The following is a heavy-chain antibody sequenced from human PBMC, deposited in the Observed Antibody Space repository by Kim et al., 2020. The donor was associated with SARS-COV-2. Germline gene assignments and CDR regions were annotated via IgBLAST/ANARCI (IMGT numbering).Heavy chain of an antibody. CDR3: TSPYGDYGIYYGMDV. Sequence: GGSLRLSCAASGFTFSGSAMHWVRQASGKGLEWVGRIRSKANSYATAYAASVEGRFTISRDDSKNTAYLQMNSLKTEDTAVYYCTSPYGDYGIYYGMDVWGQGTTVTVSS. J-gene: IGHJ6*02. D-gene: IGHD4-17*01. V-gene: IGHV3-73*01. CDR1: GFTFSGSA. CDR2: IRSKANSYAT.